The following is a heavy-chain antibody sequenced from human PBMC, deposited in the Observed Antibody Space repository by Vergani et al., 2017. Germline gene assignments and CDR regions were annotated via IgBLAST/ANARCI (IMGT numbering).Heavy chain of an antibody. CDR1: GFSVSNNY. CDR3: AKRCNWGASHFYCMDV. V-gene: IGHV3-53*02. CDR2: IFTGGTT. D-gene: IGHD1-1*01. Sequence: EVQLVETGGGLIQPGGSLRLSCVVSGFSVSNNYMSWVRHRPGKGLEWVSFIFTGGTTYYEDAVKGRFNISRDNSKNTVHLQMNSLPADDTAVYYCAKRCNWGASHFYCMDVRGKGTTVTVSS. J-gene: IGHJ6*03.